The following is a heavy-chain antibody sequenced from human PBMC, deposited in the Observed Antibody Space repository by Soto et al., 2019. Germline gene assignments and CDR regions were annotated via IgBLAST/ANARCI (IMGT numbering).Heavy chain of an antibody. CDR2: IYHNGAT. Sequence: QLQLQESGSRLVKPSQTLSLTCAVSGGSVSSGGYSWNWIRQPPGKGLEWLGYIYHNGATHYNPSPKRRVAFSVDRTKNQFSLRLTSVIAADTAVYYCACGPYAYFQNWGQGTLVTVSS. CDR3: ACGPYAYFQN. J-gene: IGHJ1*01. CDR1: GGSVSSGGYS. V-gene: IGHV4-30-2*01. D-gene: IGHD2-21*01.